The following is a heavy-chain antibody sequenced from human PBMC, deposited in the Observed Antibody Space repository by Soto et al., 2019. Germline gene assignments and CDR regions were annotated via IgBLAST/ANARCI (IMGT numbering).Heavy chain of an antibody. Sequence: QVQLVESGGGVVQPGRSLRLSCAASGFTFSSYGMHWVRQAPGKGLEWVALISHDGSNKYYPDSVKGRFTISRDNSKITLYLQMNSLRTEDTAVYYCAAGLYFFDYCGQGTLVIVSS. V-gene: IGHV3-30*03. CDR2: ISHDGSNK. CDR3: AAGLYFFDY. D-gene: IGHD6-13*01. CDR1: GFTFSSYG. J-gene: IGHJ4*02.